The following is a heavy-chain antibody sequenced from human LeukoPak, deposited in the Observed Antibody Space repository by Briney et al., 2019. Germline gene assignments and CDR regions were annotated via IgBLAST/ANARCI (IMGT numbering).Heavy chain of an antibody. CDR2: MNPNSGNT. J-gene: IGHJ3*02. Sequence: ASVKVSCKASGYTFTSYDINWVRQATGQGLEWMGWMNPNSGNTGYAQKFQGRVTITRNTSISTAYMELNSLRAEDTAVYYCARTGSVNAFDIWGQGTMVTVSS. D-gene: IGHD3-22*01. V-gene: IGHV1-8*03. CDR1: GYTFTSYD. CDR3: ARTGSVNAFDI.